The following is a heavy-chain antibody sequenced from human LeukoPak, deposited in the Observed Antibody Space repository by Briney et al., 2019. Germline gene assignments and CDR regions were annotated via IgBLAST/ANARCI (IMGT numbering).Heavy chain of an antibody. CDR3: ASNRDNSYWHKRFDS. CDR1: GFTFSTYW. V-gene: IGHV3-7*01. J-gene: IGHJ4*02. Sequence: GGSLRLSCAASGFTFSTYWMNWYRQAPGKGLEWVGNLNQDASEINYVDSVRGRFTISRDNAKNSLHLQMNSLRAEDTAVYYCASNRDNSYWHKRFDSCGQGTLVTVSS. D-gene: IGHD1/OR15-1a*01. CDR2: LNQDASEI.